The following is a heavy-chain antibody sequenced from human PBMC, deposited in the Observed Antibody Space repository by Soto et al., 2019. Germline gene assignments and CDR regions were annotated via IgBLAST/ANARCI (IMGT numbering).Heavy chain of an antibody. J-gene: IGHJ4*02. D-gene: IGHD6-6*01. CDR3: ARPGSSSSTQYYFDF. Sequence: SETLSLTCAVYGGSFSGYYWSWIRQPPGKGLEWIGEINHSGSTNYNPSLKSRVTISVDTSKNQFSLKQSSVTAADTAVYYCARPGSSSSTQYYFDFWGQGTLVTVSS. V-gene: IGHV4-34*01. CDR1: GGSFSGYY. CDR2: INHSGST.